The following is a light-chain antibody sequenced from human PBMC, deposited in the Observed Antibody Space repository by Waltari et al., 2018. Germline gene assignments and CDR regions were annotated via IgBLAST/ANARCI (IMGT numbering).Light chain of an antibody. Sequence: DIQMTQSPSSLSASVGDRVTITCRASQSISSYVNWYQQKPGKAPKLLIYGASRLQGGVPSRFSGSGSVTDFTLTISSLQPEDFASYYCQQSYSTPLITFGPGTKVEIK. V-gene: IGKV1-39*01. J-gene: IGKJ3*01. CDR2: GAS. CDR3: QQSYSTPLIT. CDR1: QSISSY.